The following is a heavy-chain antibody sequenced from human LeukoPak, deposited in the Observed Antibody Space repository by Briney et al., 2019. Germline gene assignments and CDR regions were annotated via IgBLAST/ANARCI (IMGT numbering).Heavy chain of an antibody. Sequence: VASVTVSCTASGYTFTGYYMHWVRQAPGQGLEWMGWISAYNGNTNYAQRLQGRVTMTTDTSTSTAYMELRSLRSDDTAVYYCASLDYYDSSGYHVYLEYWGQGTLVTVSS. CDR3: ASLDYYDSSGYHVYLEY. V-gene: IGHV1-18*04. D-gene: IGHD3-22*01. J-gene: IGHJ4*02. CDR2: ISAYNGNT. CDR1: GYTFTGYY.